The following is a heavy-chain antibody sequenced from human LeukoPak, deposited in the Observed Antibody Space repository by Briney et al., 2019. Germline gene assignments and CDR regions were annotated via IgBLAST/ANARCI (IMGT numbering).Heavy chain of an antibody. V-gene: IGHV3-30-3*01. J-gene: IGHJ3*02. CDR1: GFTFSSYA. CDR2: ISYDGSNK. CDR3: AKGPFGVSGRAFDI. D-gene: IGHD3-3*01. Sequence: GGSLRLSCAASGFTFSSYAMHWVRQAPGKGLEWVAVISYDGSNKYYADSVKGRFTISRDYSKNTLYLQMNSLRAEDTAVYYCAKGPFGVSGRAFDIWGHGTMVTVSS.